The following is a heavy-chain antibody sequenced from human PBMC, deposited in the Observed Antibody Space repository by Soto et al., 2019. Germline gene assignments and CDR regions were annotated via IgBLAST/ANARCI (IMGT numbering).Heavy chain of an antibody. V-gene: IGHV5-51*01. Sequence: GESLKISCEVSGYNFTAYWLGWVRQMPGKGLEWMGNIHPSDSDTSYRPSFQGQVTFSVDKSITTAYLQWSTLKASDTAVYFCARLGFPGAIHFESWGQGTLVTVSS. CDR2: IHPSDSDT. CDR3: ARLGFPGAIHFES. D-gene: IGHD2-2*02. J-gene: IGHJ4*02. CDR1: GYNFTAYW.